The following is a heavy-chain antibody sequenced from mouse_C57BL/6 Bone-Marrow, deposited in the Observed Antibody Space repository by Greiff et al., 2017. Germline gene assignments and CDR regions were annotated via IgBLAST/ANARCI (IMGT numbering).Heavy chain of an antibody. J-gene: IGHJ1*03. CDR3: AMRYYGTGGYFDV. CDR2: IYPGDGDT. D-gene: IGHD1-1*01. V-gene: IGHV1-82*01. CDR1: GYAFSSSW. Sequence: QVQLQQSGPELVKPGASVKISCKASGYAFSSSWMNWVKQSPGKGLEWIGRIYPGDGDTNYNGKFKGKATLAADKSSSTADMQLSSLTSEDSAVYYWAMRYYGTGGYFDVWGTGTTVTVSA.